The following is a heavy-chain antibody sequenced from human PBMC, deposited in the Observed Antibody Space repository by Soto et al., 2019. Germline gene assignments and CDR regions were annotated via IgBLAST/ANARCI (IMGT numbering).Heavy chain of an antibody. Sequence: QVQLQESGPGLVKPSETLSLTCTVSGGSISSYYWSWIRQPAGKGLEWIGRIYTSGSTNYNPSLKSRVTMSVDTSKNQFSLKLSSVTAADTAVYYCARDSSGPHYDFWSGYYYGGGGAFDIWGQGTMVTVSS. J-gene: IGHJ3*02. CDR2: IYTSGST. CDR3: ARDSSGPHYDFWSGYYYGGGGAFDI. D-gene: IGHD3-3*01. CDR1: GGSISSYY. V-gene: IGHV4-4*07.